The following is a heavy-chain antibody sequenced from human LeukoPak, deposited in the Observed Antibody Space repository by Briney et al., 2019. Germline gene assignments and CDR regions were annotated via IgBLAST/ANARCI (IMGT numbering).Heavy chain of an antibody. CDR2: ISSRSSYI. V-gene: IGHV3-21*01. CDR1: GFIFSSYG. D-gene: IGHD3-10*01. J-gene: IGHJ4*02. Sequence: GGSLRLSCAASGFIFSSYGMNWVRQAPGKGLEWVSSISSRSSYIYYADSVKGRFTISRDNDKNSLYLQMNSLRAEDTAVYYCASFRVRGVIISPIDYWGQGTLVTVSS. CDR3: ASFRVRGVIISPIDY.